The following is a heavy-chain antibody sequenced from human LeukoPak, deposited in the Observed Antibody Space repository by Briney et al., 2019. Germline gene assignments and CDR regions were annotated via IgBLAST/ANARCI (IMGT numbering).Heavy chain of an antibody. D-gene: IGHD3-22*01. V-gene: IGHV4-4*07. J-gene: IGHJ4*02. CDR3: ARDTYYYDSSGYYGYYFDC. Sequence: SETLSLTCTVSGGSISSYYWSWIRQPAGKGLEWIGRIYTSGSTNYNPSLKSRVTMSVDTSKNQFSLKLSSVTAADTAVYYCARDTYYYDSSGYYGYYFDCWGQGTLVTVSS. CDR2: IYTSGST. CDR1: GGSISSYY.